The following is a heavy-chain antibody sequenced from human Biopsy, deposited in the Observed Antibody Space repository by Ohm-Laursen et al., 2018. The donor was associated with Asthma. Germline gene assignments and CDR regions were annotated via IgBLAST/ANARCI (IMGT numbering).Heavy chain of an antibody. Sequence: SVTLSCKTSGYTFNSAGITWVRQAPGQGLGWMGWISVYNGNTRVAQKLQDRVTMITDTSTSTAYMELRSLRSDDTAVYFCARAVDYSHYYGIDVWGQGTTVTVS. CDR3: ARAVDYSHYYGIDV. D-gene: IGHD3-10*01. V-gene: IGHV1-18*01. CDR2: ISVYNGNT. CDR1: GYTFNSAG. J-gene: IGHJ6*02.